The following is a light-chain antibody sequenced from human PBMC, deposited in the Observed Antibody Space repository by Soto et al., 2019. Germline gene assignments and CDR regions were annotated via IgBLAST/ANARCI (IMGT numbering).Light chain of an antibody. J-gene: IGKJ2*01. Sequence: DIQMTQSPSSLSASVGGSVTITCRASQRIGNYLNWYQQKPGKAPKLLLFAASNLHSGVPSRFSGGGSGTDFTFTISGLQPEDIATYYCQQYDKLPYTFGQGTKLEIK. CDR2: AAS. V-gene: IGKV1-33*01. CDR3: QQYDKLPYT. CDR1: QRIGNY.